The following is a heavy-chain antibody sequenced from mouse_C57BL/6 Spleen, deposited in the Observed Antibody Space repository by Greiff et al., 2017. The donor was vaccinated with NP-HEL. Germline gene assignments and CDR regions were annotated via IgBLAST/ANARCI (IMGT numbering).Heavy chain of an antibody. J-gene: IGHJ4*01. D-gene: IGHD1-1*01. V-gene: IGHV5-9-1*02. Sequence: EVKLVESGEGLVKPGGSLKLSCAASGFTFSSYAMSWVRQTPEKRLEWVAYISSGGDYIYYADTVKGRFTISRDNARNTLYLQMSSLKSEDTAMYDCTRDLPHYGSSSYYAMDYWGQGTSVTVSS. CDR2: ISSGGDYI. CDR1: GFTFSSYA. CDR3: TRDLPHYGSSSYYAMDY.